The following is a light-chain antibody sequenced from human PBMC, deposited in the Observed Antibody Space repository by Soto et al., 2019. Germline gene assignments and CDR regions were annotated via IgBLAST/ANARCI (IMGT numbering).Light chain of an antibody. J-gene: IGKJ5*01. Sequence: ASVGDRVTITCRASQGISNYLAWYQQKPGEVPKLLIYAASTLQSGVPSRFSGSGSGTDFTLTISSLQPEDVATYYCQKYNSAPLTFGQGTRLEIK. V-gene: IGKV1-27*01. CDR3: QKYNSAPLT. CDR1: QGISNY. CDR2: AAS.